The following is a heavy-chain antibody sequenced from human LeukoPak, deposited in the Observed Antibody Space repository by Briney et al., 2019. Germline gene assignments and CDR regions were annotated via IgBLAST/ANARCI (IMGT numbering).Heavy chain of an antibody. V-gene: IGHV1-2*02. Sequence: EASVKVSCKASGYTFTGYYMHWVRQAPGQGLEWMGWINPNSGGTNYAQKFQGRVTITADKSTSTAYMELSSLRSEDTAVYYCARWLQSHFDYWGQGTLVTVSS. CDR1: GYTFTGYY. D-gene: IGHD5-24*01. CDR2: INPNSGGT. J-gene: IGHJ4*02. CDR3: ARWLQSHFDY.